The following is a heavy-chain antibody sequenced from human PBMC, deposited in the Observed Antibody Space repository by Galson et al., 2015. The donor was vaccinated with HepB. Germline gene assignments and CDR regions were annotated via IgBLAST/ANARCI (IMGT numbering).Heavy chain of an antibody. V-gene: IGHV4-4*02. CDR3: ARVLRMYSSSWLFDY. CDR2: IYHSGST. Sequence: ETLSLTCTVSGGSISSSNWWSWVRQPPGKGLEWIGEIYHSGSTNYNPSLKSRVTISVDKSTNQFSLKLSSVTAADTAVYYCARVLRMYSSSWLFDYWGQGTLVTVSS. J-gene: IGHJ4*02. CDR1: GGSISSSNW. D-gene: IGHD6-13*01.